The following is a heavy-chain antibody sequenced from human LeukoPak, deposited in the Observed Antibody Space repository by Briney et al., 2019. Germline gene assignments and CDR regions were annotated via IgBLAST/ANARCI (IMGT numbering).Heavy chain of an antibody. Sequence: GASVKVSCKASGYTFTSYGISWVRQAPGQGLEWMGWISAYNGNTNYAQKLQGRVTMTTDTSTSTAYMELRSLRSDDTAVYYCARDLPRDDILTGYREYYFDYWGQGTLVTVSS. D-gene: IGHD3-9*01. J-gene: IGHJ4*02. CDR3: ARDLPRDDILTGYREYYFDY. V-gene: IGHV1-18*01. CDR2: ISAYNGNT. CDR1: GYTFTSYG.